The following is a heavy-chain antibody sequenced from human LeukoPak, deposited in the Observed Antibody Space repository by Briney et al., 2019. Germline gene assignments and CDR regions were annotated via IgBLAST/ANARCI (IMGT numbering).Heavy chain of an antibody. CDR3: ARGRYYESSGYFVYYFDY. V-gene: IGHV4-59*01. CDR2: IYYRGST. J-gene: IGHJ4*02. D-gene: IGHD3-22*01. CDR1: GGSMSNYY. Sequence: ASETLSLTCTVSGGSMSNYYWSWIRQPPGKGLDWICYIYYRGSTNYNPSLKSRVTISLDTSKNQFSLKMSSVTAADTAVYYCARGRYYESSGYFVYYFDYWGQGTLVTVSS.